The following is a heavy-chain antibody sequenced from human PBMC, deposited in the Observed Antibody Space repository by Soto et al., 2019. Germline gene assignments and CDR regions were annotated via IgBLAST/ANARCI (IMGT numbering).Heavy chain of an antibody. CDR1: GFTVSSDY. V-gene: IGHV3-33*08. J-gene: IGHJ4*02. CDR2: IWYDGSNK. CDR3: ARDHSGDGTHYFDY. D-gene: IGHD3-10*01. Sequence: GGSLRLSCAASGFTVSSDYRNWVRQAPGKGLEWVAVIWYDGSNKYYADSVKGRFTISRDNSKNTLYLQMNSLRAEDTAVYYCARDHSGDGTHYFDYWGQGTLVTVSS.